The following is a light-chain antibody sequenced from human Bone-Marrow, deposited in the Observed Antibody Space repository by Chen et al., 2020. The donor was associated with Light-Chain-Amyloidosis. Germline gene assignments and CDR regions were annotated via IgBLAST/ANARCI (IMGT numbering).Light chain of an antibody. CDR2: GSS. CDR1: QTISSNY. CDR3: QQYGTSPLT. V-gene: IGKV3-20*01. J-gene: IGKJ4*01. Sequence: ELVLTQSPGPLSLSPGEGANLSCRASQTISSNYLTWYPQKFGQAPRLLIYGSSSRATGIPDRFTGSGSGTDFTLTINRLEPEDFAMYYCQQYGTSPLTFGGGTKVEIK.